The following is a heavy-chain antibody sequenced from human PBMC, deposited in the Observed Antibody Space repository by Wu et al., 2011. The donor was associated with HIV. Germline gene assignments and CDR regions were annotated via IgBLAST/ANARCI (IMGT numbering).Heavy chain of an antibody. CDR3: ARGGGLNSWHTKNDY. CDR2: IIPIFPTA. D-gene: IGHD6-13*01. Sequence: QVQLVQSGAEVKKPGSSVKVSCKASGGTFSSYSISWVRQAPGQGLEWMGGIIPIFPTANYAQKFQGRVTMTTDTSTSTAYMELRSLTSDDTAVYYCARGGGLNSWHTKNDYWGQGTLVTVSS. V-gene: IGHV1-69*05. CDR1: GGTFSSYS. J-gene: IGHJ4*02.